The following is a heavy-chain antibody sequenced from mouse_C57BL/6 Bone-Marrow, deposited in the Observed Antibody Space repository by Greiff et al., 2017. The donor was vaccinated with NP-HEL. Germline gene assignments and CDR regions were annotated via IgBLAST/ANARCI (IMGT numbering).Heavy chain of an antibody. CDR3: VREGVFYYGYFPYDFDY. D-gene: IGHD2-2*01. CDR2: IRSKSNNYAT. CDR1: GFTFTTYA. J-gene: IGHJ2*01. V-gene: IGHV10-3*01. Sequence: EVKLVESGGGLVQPKGSLKLSCAASGFTFTTYAMHWVRQAPGKGLEWVARIRSKSNNYATYYADSVKDRFTISRDASQSMLYLQMNNLKTEDTAMYYCVREGVFYYGYFPYDFDYWGQGTTLTVSS.